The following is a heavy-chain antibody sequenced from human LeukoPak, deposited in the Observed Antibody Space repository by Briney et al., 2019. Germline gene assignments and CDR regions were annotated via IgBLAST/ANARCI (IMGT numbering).Heavy chain of an antibody. CDR1: GFTFSSYW. J-gene: IGHJ4*02. CDR2: INNDGSTT. CDR3: GSGPGGVTY. Sequence: PGGSLRLSCAVSGFTFSSYWMHWVRQAPGKGLVWVSRINNDGSTTAYADSVKGRFTISRDNAENSLYLQMNSLRAEDTAVYYCGSGPGGVTYWGQGTLVTVSS. V-gene: IGHV3-74*01. D-gene: IGHD3-16*01.